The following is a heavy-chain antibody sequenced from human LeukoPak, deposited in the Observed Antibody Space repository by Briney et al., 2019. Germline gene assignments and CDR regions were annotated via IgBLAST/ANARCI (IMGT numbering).Heavy chain of an antibody. V-gene: IGHV3-74*01. CDR2: IASHGSST. CDR3: ARGTAGYHSSYFDY. Sequence: GGSLRLSCAASGFTFSSYWMNWVRQAPGKGLVWVSRIASHGSSTTYADSVKGRFSISRDNAKNTLYLQMNSLRVEDTAVYYCARGTAGYHSSYFDYWGQGTLVTVSS. J-gene: IGHJ4*02. CDR1: GFTFSSYW. D-gene: IGHD3-16*02.